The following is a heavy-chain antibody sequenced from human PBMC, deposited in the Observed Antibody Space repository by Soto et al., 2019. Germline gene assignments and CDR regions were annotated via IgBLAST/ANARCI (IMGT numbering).Heavy chain of an antibody. Sequence: KPSDTLSLTCAVSGGSISSGNWWSWVRQPPGKGLEWIGEIYHSGSTNYNPSLKSRVTISVDKSKNQFSLKLSSVTAADTAVYYCARELVVTGNWFDPWGQGTLVTVSS. D-gene: IGHD2-21*02. J-gene: IGHJ5*02. CDR2: IYHSGST. CDR1: GGSISSGNW. CDR3: ARELVVTGNWFDP. V-gene: IGHV4-4*02.